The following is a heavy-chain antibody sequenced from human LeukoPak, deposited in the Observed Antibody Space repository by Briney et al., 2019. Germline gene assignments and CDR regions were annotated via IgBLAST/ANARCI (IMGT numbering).Heavy chain of an antibody. Sequence: PGGSLRLSCAASGFTFSSYGMHWVRQAPGKGLEWVAVISYDGSNKYYADSVKGRFTISRDNSKNTLYLQMNSLRAEDTAVYYCAKENHDTYYDFWSGYRNWFDPWGQGTLVTVSS. CDR3: AKENHDTYYDFWSGYRNWFDP. V-gene: IGHV3-30*18. CDR1: GFTFSSYG. J-gene: IGHJ5*02. D-gene: IGHD3-3*01. CDR2: ISYDGSNK.